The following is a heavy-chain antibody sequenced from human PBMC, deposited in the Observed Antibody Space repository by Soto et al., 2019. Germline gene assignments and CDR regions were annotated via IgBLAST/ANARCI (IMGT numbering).Heavy chain of an antibody. D-gene: IGHD3-22*01. CDR1: GGSISSSSSYY. CDR2: IYYSGST. V-gene: IGHV4-39*07. J-gene: IGHJ4*02. CDR3: AGEDGYKFDY. Sequence: PSETLSLTCTVSGGSISSSSSYYWGWIRQPPGKGLEWIGSIYYSGSTYYNPSLKSRLTISVDTSKNQFSLKLSSVTAADTAVYYCAGEDGYKFDYWGQGTLVTVSS.